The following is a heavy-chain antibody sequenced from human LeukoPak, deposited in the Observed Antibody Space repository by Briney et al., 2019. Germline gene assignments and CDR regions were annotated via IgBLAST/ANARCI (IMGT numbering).Heavy chain of an antibody. J-gene: IGHJ4*02. CDR1: GGSISSGGYS. CDR3: ARGSYSGSYYFDY. CDR2: IYHSGST. D-gene: IGHD1-26*01. Sequence: PSETLSLTCAVSGGSISSGGYSWSWIRQPPGKGLEWIGYIYHSGSTYYNPSLKSRVTISVDRSKNQFSLKLSSMTAADTAVYYCARGSYSGSYYFDYWGQGTLVTVSS. V-gene: IGHV4-30-2*01.